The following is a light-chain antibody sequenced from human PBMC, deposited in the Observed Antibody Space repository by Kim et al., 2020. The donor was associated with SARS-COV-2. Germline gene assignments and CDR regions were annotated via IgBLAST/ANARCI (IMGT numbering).Light chain of an antibody. CDR3: QQYSSSPRT. V-gene: IGKV1D-16*01. CDR1: QGISNW. J-gene: IGKJ1*01. CDR2: AAS. Sequence: DIQMTQSPSSLSASVGDRVTITCRASQGISNWLYWYQLIPGKAPKLLIYAASGFETGVPSRFSGSGSGTDFTLNISSLQPEDFATYYCQQYSSSPRTFGQGTRVEIK.